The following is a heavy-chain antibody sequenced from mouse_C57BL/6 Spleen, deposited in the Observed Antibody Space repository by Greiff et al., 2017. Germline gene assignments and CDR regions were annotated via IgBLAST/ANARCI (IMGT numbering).Heavy chain of an antibody. Sequence: VQLQQSGAELARPGASVKLSCKASGYTFTSYGISWVKQRTGQGLEWIGEIYPRSGNTYYNEKFKGKATLTADKSSSTAYMELRSLTSEDSAVYFCARRGVTTVVATGPTGDYWGQGTTLTVSS. CDR1: GYTFTSYG. CDR2: IYPRSGNT. J-gene: IGHJ2*01. D-gene: IGHD1-1*01. V-gene: IGHV1-81*01. CDR3: ARRGVTTVVATGPTGDY.